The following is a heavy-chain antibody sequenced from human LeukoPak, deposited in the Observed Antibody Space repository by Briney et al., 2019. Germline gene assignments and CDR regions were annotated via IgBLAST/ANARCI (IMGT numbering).Heavy chain of an antibody. CDR2: INHSGST. D-gene: IGHD2-15*01. CDR1: GGSFSGYY. Sequence: SETLSLTCAVYGGSFSGYYWSWIRQPPGKGLEWIGEINHSGSTNYNPSLKSRVTISVDTSKNQFFLKLSSVTAADTAVYYCARSRILLYYYYGMDVWGQGTTVTVSS. V-gene: IGHV4-34*01. J-gene: IGHJ6*02. CDR3: ARSRILLYYYYGMDV.